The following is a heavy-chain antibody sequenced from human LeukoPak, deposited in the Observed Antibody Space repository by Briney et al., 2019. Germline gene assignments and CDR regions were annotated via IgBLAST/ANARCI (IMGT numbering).Heavy chain of an antibody. V-gene: IGHV3-7*01. CDR2: IKQDGSEK. J-gene: IGHJ4*02. CDR3: AREGYSNPSDY. Sequence: PGGSLRLSCAASGFTFSSYWMRWVRQAPGKGLEWVANIKQDGSEKYYVDSVKGRFTIYKDNAKNSLYLQMNSLRAEDTAVYYCAREGYSNPSDYWGQGTLFTVSS. D-gene: IGHD4-11*01. CDR1: GFTFSSYW.